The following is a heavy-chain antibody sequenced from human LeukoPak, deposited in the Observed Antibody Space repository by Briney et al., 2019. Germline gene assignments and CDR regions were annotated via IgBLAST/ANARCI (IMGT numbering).Heavy chain of an antibody. Sequence: GGSLRLSCAASGFTLSNYGVSWVRQAPGKGLEWVSHIYGVGANTYYADSAKGRFTISRDNSKNTPYLQMNSLRAEDTAVYYCAKAMTTVTSLFDYWGQGTLVTVSS. D-gene: IGHD4-17*01. CDR3: AKAMTTVTSLFDY. CDR1: GFTLSNYG. V-gene: IGHV3-23*01. CDR2: IYGVGANT. J-gene: IGHJ4*02.